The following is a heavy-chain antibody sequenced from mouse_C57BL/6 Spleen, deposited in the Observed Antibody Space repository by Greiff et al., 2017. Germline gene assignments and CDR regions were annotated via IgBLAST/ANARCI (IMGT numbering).Heavy chain of an antibody. Sequence: EVQVVESGEGLVKPGGSLKLSCAASGFTFSSYAMSWVRQTPEKRLEWVAYISSGGDYIYYADTVKGRFTLSGDNTRTTLYLQMSSLKSEDHAVCYCTLNDGYDGYAMAYWGQGTSVTVSA. CDR1: GFTFSSYA. D-gene: IGHD2-2*01. CDR3: TLNDGYDGYAMAY. J-gene: IGHJ4*01. CDR2: ISSGGDYI. V-gene: IGHV5-9-1*02.